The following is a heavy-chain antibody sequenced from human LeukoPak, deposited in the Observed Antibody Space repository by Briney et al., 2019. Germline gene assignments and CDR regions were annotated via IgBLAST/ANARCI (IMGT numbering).Heavy chain of an antibody. J-gene: IGHJ3*02. CDR3: ARGVLRFLEWLSYHDAFDI. Sequence: RPSETLSLTCAVYGGSFSGYYWSWIRQPPGEGLEWIGEIDHSGSTNYNPSLKSRVTISVDTSKNQFSLKLSSVTAADTAVYYCARGVLRFLEWLSYHDAFDIWGQGTMVTVSS. V-gene: IGHV4-34*01. D-gene: IGHD3-3*01. CDR2: IDHSGST. CDR1: GGSFSGYY.